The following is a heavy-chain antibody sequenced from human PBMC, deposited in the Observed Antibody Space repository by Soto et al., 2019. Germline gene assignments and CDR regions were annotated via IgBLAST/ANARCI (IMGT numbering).Heavy chain of an antibody. CDR2: IKSKTDGGTT. Sequence: EVHLVESGGGLVKPGGSLTLSCAASRFNFGNAWMSWVRQAPGKGLEWVGHIKSKTDGGTTDYAAPVQGRFTISRDDSKNMLYPQMKSLKVEDTAVYYCSTEWYSSGSGDHWGQGTLVTVSS. J-gene: IGHJ4*02. CDR1: RFNFGNAW. CDR3: STEWYSSGSGDH. V-gene: IGHV3-15*01. D-gene: IGHD6-19*01.